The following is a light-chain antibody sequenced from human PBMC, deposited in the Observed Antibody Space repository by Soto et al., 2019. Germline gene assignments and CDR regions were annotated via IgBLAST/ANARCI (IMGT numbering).Light chain of an antibody. CDR3: HQYANSPQT. CDR2: GAS. CDR1: QSVTNSY. Sequence: EIVMTQSPATLSVSPGERATLSCWASQSVTNSYLAWYQQKPGQAPRLLIYGASNRATGIPDRFSGSGSGTDFTLTITRLEPEDFVVYYCHQYANSPQTFGQGTKVDIK. V-gene: IGKV3-20*01. J-gene: IGKJ1*01.